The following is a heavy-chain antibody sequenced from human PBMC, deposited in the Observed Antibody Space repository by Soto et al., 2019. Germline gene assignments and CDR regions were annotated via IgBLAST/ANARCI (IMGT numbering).Heavy chain of an antibody. D-gene: IGHD3-10*01. CDR3: ARDKGRGSPRAFDI. CDR1: GYTFTGYY. J-gene: IGHJ3*02. Sequence: ASVKVSCKASGYTFTGYYTHWVRQAPGQGLEWMGWINPNSGGTNYAQKFQGWVTMTRDTSISTAYMELSRLRSDDTAVYYCARDKGRGSPRAFDIWGQGTLVTVSS. V-gene: IGHV1-2*04. CDR2: INPNSGGT.